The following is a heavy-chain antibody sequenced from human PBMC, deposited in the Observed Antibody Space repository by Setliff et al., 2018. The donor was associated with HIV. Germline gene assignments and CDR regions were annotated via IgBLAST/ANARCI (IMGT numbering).Heavy chain of an antibody. D-gene: IGHD3-3*01. J-gene: IGHJ4*02. V-gene: IGHV4-59*08. CDR3: GRQVPVPGVAVTPIDY. Sequence: SETLSLTCSVSGDSIGSYYWTWLRQFPGKGLEWIGFIFYTGSTTYNPSLNSRVTISVDTSRNQFTLKLSSVTAADTAVYYCGRQVPVPGVAVTPIDYWGQGTLVTVSS. CDR2: IFYTGST. CDR1: GDSIGSYY.